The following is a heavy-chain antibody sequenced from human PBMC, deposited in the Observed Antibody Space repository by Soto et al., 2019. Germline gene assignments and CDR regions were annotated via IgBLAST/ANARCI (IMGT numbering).Heavy chain of an antibody. CDR1: GFTFSDYW. J-gene: IGHJ5*02. CDR3: ARDKDYRNWFDP. Sequence: GGSLRLSCAASGFTFSDYWMHWVRQPPWKGLMWVSRISRDESTTNYADSVKGRFTVSRDNAKSTLYLQMNSLRAEDTAIYYCARDKDYRNWFDPWGQGTLVTFSS. CDR2: ISRDESTT. D-gene: IGHD4-17*01. V-gene: IGHV3-74*01.